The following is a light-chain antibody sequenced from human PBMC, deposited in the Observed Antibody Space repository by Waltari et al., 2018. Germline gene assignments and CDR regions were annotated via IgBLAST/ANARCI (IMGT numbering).Light chain of an antibody. CDR1: SGHSSNG. CDR3: ETGGQRTWV. J-gene: IGLJ3*02. Sequence: QLVVTQSPSASAPLGASVKLTCTLSSGHSSNGIAWLQQRPEKGPRYLMKVNSDGSHSKGDGIPDRFSGSSSGAPRSLTITSLQSDYDAVYYCETGGQRTWVFGAGTKLTVL. V-gene: IGLV4-69*01. CDR2: VNSDGSH.